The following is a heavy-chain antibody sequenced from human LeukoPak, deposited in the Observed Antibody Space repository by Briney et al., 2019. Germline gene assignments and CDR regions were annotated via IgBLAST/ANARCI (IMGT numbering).Heavy chain of an antibody. CDR2: INPNSGGT. CDR3: ARTSSVLLWFGEPDY. Sequence: GASVKVSCKASGYTFTGYYMHWVRQAPGQGLEWMGRINPNSGGTNYAQKFQGRVTMTRDTSISTAYMELSRLRSDDTAVYYCARTSSVLLWFGEPDYWGRGTLVTVSS. CDR1: GYTFTGYY. V-gene: IGHV1-2*06. J-gene: IGHJ4*02. D-gene: IGHD3-10*01.